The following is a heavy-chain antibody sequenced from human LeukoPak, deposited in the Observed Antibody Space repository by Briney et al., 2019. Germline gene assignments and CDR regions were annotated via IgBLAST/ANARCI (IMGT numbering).Heavy chain of an antibody. CDR3: ARVGLMVQDYYYYYMDV. J-gene: IGHJ6*03. D-gene: IGHD3-10*01. CDR2: ISSSSSYI. V-gene: IGHV3-21*01. CDR1: GFTFSSYS. Sequence: GGSLRLSRAASGFTFSSYSMNWVRQAPGKGQEWVSSISSSSSYIYYADSVKGRFTISRDNAKNSLYLQMNSLRAEDTAVYYCARVGLMVQDYYYYYMDVWGKGTTVTVSS.